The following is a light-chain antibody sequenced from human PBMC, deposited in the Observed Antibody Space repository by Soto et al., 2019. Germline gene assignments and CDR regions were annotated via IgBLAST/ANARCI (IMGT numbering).Light chain of an antibody. Sequence: QSALTQPASVSGSPGQSITISCTGTSSDVGGYNYVSWYQQHPGKAPKLMIYEVSNRPSGVSNRFSGSKSGNTASLTISGLQAEDEADYYCSSYTNSVYVFGTGTKVTVL. J-gene: IGLJ1*01. CDR2: EVS. CDR1: SSDVGGYNY. V-gene: IGLV2-14*01. CDR3: SSYTNSVYV.